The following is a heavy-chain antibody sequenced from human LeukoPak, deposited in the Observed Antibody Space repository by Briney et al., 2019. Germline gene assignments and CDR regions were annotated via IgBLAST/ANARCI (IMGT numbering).Heavy chain of an antibody. Sequence: KSSETLSLTCAVYGGSFSGYYWSWIRQPPGKGLEWIGYIYYSGSTYYNPSLKSRLTISLDTSNNQFSLKLSSVTAADTALYYCARGPVRDYSNYWGQGTLVTVSS. CDR1: GGSFSGYY. V-gene: IGHV4-34*09. D-gene: IGHD4-11*01. J-gene: IGHJ4*02. CDR2: IYYSGST. CDR3: ARGPVRDYSNY.